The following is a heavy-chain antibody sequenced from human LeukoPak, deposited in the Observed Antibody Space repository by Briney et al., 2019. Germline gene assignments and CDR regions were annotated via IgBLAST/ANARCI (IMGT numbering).Heavy chain of an antibody. CDR1: GLTVSSNY. D-gene: IGHD3-3*01. J-gene: IGHJ4*02. CDR2: IYSSGST. CDR3: AKDKGDFWSGHHY. V-gene: IGHV3-53*01. Sequence: GGSLRLSCAASGLTVSSNYMSWVRQAPGKGLEWVSLIYSSGSTYYADSVKGRFTISRDNSKNTLYLQMSSLRAEDTAVYYCAKDKGDFWSGHHYWGQGTLVTVSS.